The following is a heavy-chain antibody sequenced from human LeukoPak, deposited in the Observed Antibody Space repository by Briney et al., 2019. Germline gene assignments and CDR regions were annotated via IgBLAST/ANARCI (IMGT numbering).Heavy chain of an antibody. V-gene: IGHV3-21*01. CDR1: GFTFSSYS. J-gene: IGHJ4*02. Sequence: PGGSLRLSCAASGFTFSSYSMNWVRQAPGKGLEWVSSISSSSSYIYYADSVKGRFTISRDNAKNSLYLQMNSLRAEDTAVYYCARGYYGYVWGSYRPFDYWGQGTLVTVSS. D-gene: IGHD3-16*01. CDR2: ISSSSSYI. CDR3: ARGYYGYVWGSYRPFDY.